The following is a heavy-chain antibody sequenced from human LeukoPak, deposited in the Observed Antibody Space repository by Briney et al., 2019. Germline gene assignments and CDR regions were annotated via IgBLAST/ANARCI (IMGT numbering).Heavy chain of an antibody. Sequence: GGSLRLSCAASGFIFSSYCMYWVRQAPGKGLEWVAVIWHDGSAEFYADSVKGRFSISRDDSKNTLYLQMNSLRAEDTALYYCAKDNRGGWSGYFDYWGQGTLVTVSS. D-gene: IGHD6-19*01. V-gene: IGHV3-33*06. J-gene: IGHJ4*02. CDR2: IWHDGSAE. CDR3: AKDNRGGWSGYFDY. CDR1: GFIFSSYC.